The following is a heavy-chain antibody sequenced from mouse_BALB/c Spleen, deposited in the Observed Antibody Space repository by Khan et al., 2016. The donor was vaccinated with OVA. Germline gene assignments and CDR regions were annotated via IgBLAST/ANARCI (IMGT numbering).Heavy chain of an antibody. J-gene: IGHJ2*01. CDR1: GYSITSDYA. D-gene: IGHD1-1*01. V-gene: IGHV3-2*02. CDR2: ISYSGNT. Sequence: EVQLQESGPGLVKPSQSLSLTCTVTGYSITSDYAWNWIRQLPGNKLEWMGYISYSGNTKCNPSLKSRISFTPETSENQFFLQLNSVTIEDTATDYCARIYGGDFDYWGQGTTLTVSS. CDR3: ARIYGGDFDY.